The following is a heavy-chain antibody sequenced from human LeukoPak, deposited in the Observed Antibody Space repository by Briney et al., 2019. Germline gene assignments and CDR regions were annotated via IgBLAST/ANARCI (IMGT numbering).Heavy chain of an antibody. CDR1: GFTFSSYS. Sequence: GGSLRLSCAASGFTFSSYSMNWVRQAPGKGLEWVSSISSSSSYIYYADSVKGRFTISRDNAKNSLYLQMNSLRAEDTAVYYCARATEWELPSIFDYWGQGTLVTVSS. D-gene: IGHD1-26*01. CDR3: ARATEWELPSIFDY. CDR2: ISSSSSYI. J-gene: IGHJ4*02. V-gene: IGHV3-21*01.